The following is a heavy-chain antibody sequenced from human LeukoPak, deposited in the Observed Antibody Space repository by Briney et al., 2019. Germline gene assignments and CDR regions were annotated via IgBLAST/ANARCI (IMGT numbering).Heavy chain of an antibody. Sequence: SETLSLTCTVSGDSIRGFYWGWIRQPPGKGLQWSGNIYYIGTTNSNPSFRGRVSPSVDTSNNQFSLTLSSVTAADTAVYYCARGGTYGHYWGQGIPVTVSS. D-gene: IGHD3-3*01. V-gene: IGHV4-59*01. J-gene: IGHJ4*02. CDR1: GDSIRGFY. CDR2: IYYIGTT. CDR3: ARGGTYGHY.